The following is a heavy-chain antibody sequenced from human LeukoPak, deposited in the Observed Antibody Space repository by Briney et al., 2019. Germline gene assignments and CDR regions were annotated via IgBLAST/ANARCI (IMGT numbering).Heavy chain of an antibody. CDR2: IIPIFGTA. D-gene: IGHD3-22*01. J-gene: IGHJ4*02. V-gene: IGHV1-69*05. CDR3: ARGFSDSRGYLARI. CDR1: GGTFSSYS. Sequence: ASVKVSCKASGGTFSSYSISWVRQAPGQGREWMGGIIPIFGTANYAQKFQGRVTITTDESTSTAYMELSSLRSEDTAVYYCARGFSDSRGYLARIWGQGTLVTVSS.